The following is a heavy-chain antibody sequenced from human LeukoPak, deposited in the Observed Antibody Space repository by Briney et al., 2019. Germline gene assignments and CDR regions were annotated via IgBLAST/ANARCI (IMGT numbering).Heavy chain of an antibody. J-gene: IGHJ4*02. D-gene: IGHD2-21*01. CDR2: IYPGDSDT. CDR1: GYSFTSYW. Sequence: GESLKISWKGSGYSFTSYWIGWVRQMPGKGLEWMGIIYPGDSDTRYSPSFQGQVTISADKSISTAYLQWSSLKASDTAMYYCARRTYCGGDCYLSVGFIDYWGQGTLVTVSS. CDR3: ARRTYCGGDCYLSVGFIDY. V-gene: IGHV5-51*01.